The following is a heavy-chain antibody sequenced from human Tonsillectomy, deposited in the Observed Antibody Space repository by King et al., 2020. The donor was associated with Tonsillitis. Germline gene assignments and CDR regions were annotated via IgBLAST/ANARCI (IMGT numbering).Heavy chain of an antibody. CDR2: ISSSSSYI. J-gene: IGHJ6*02. CDR1: GFTFSSYS. CDR3: ARVGPPVGYNWSSYYSGMDV. V-gene: IGHV3-21*01. Sequence: VQLVESGGGLVKPGGSLRLSCAASGFTFSSYSMNWVRQAPGKGLEWVSSISSSSSYIYYADSVKGRFTISRDNAKNSLYLQMNSLRAEDTAVYYCARVGPPVGYNWSSYYSGMDVWAQGTTVTVS. D-gene: IGHD5-24*01.